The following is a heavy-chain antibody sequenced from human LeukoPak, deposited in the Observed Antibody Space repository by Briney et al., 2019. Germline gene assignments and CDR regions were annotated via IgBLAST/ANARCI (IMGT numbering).Heavy chain of an antibody. CDR1: GFTLSSSW. CDR2: VKQDGSQK. D-gene: IGHD6-19*01. Sequence: GGSLRLSCTASGFTLSSSWMSWVRQAPGRGLEWVASVKQDGSQKYYVDSVKGRFTISRDNVQNSLYLQMNSLRAEDTAVYYCARGGQQWLVPFDYWGQGTLVTVSS. CDR3: ARGGQQWLVPFDY. J-gene: IGHJ4*02. V-gene: IGHV3-7*01.